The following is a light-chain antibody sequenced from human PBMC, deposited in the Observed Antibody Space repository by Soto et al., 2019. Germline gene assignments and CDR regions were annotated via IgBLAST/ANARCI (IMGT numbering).Light chain of an antibody. CDR1: QSVSTW. J-gene: IGKJ5*01. CDR2: DAS. CDR3: EQRSNWIT. Sequence: EIVLTQSPATLSLSPGDTATLSCRASQSVSTWLTWYQQKPGQAPRLLIYDASNRATGIPARFSASGSGTDFTLTISSLEPEDFAVYYCEQRSNWITFGQGTRLEIE. V-gene: IGKV3-11*01.